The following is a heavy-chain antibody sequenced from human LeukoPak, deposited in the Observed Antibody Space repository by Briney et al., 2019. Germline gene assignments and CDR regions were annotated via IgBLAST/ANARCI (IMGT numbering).Heavy chain of an antibody. J-gene: IGHJ4*02. CDR1: GDSISPYY. V-gene: IGHV4-59*01. CDR2: IYYSGGA. Sequence: PSETLSLTFTVSGDSISPYYWNWIRQPPGKGLEWIGYIYYSGGADYNPALKSRVTISIDTSKNQFSLKLSSVAAADTAVYFCARDKVPGDYWGQGTLVTVSS. D-gene: IGHD1-1*01. CDR3: ARDKVPGDY.